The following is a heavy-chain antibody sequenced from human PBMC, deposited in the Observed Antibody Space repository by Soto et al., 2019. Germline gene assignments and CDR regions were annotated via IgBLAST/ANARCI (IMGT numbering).Heavy chain of an antibody. V-gene: IGHV1-18*04. Sequence: ASVKVSCKVSGYTFTSYGISWVRQAPGQGLEWMGWISAYNGSTNYAQKLQGRVTMTTDTSTSTAYMELRSLRSDDTAVYYCARTTTMVRGVIAFYGMDVWGPGTTVTVS. J-gene: IGHJ6*02. CDR1: GYTFTSYG. CDR2: ISAYNGST. D-gene: IGHD3-10*01. CDR3: ARTTTMVRGVIAFYGMDV.